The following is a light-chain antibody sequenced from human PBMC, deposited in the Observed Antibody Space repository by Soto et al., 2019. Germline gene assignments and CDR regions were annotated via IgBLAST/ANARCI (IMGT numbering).Light chain of an antibody. CDR3: QQYEAVVT. J-gene: IGKJ1*01. Sequence: DIQMTQSPPSLSASVGDRVTITCRASQSISNYLNWYQQQPGKAPEVLIYATPKLQSGVPSRFSGSGSGTDFTLTINGPKTEDVAVYYCQQYEAVVTFGQGTKVDIK. V-gene: IGKV1-39*01. CDR1: QSISNY. CDR2: ATP.